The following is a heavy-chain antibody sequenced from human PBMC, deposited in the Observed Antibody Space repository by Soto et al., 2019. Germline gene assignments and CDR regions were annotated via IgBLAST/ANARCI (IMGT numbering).Heavy chain of an antibody. CDR1: GFTFSSYW. CDR2: IKQDGSEK. Sequence: GGSLRLSCAASGFTFSSYWMSWVRQAPGKGLEWVANIKQDGSEKYYVDSVKGRFTISRDNAKNSLYLQMNSLRAEDTAVYYCARDNGSGDGYNYHYYYGMDVWGQGTAVTVSS. D-gene: IGHD5-12*01. J-gene: IGHJ6*02. V-gene: IGHV3-7*05. CDR3: ARDNGSGDGYNYHYYYGMDV.